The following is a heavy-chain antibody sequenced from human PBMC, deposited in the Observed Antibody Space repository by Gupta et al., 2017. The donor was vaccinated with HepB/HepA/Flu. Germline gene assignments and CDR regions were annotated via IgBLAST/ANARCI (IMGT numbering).Heavy chain of an antibody. CDR3: AREREEFWSGGPGAFDI. Sequence: QLQLQESGSGLVKPSQTLSLTCAVSGGSISSGGYSWSWIRQPPGKGLEWIGYIYHSGSTYYNPSLKSRVTISVDRSKNQFSLKLSSVTAADTAVYYCAREREEFWSGGPGAFDIWGQGTMVTVSS. D-gene: IGHD3-3*01. V-gene: IGHV4-30-2*01. CDR2: IYHSGST. J-gene: IGHJ3*02. CDR1: GGSISSGGYS.